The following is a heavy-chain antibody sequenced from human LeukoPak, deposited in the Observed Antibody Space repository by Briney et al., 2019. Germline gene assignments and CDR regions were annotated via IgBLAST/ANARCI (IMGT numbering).Heavy chain of an antibody. Sequence: GGSLRLSCAASGFTFGTYAMTWVRQAPGKGLEWVSVISGSGGSTNYADSVKGRFTISRDNSKNTLYLQMNSLRAEDTAVYYCARDPATIYDFWSGYLGAGYYYGMDVWGQGTTVTVSS. J-gene: IGHJ6*02. D-gene: IGHD3-3*01. CDR2: ISGSGGST. CDR1: GFTFGTYA. CDR3: ARDPATIYDFWSGYLGAGYYYGMDV. V-gene: IGHV3-23*01.